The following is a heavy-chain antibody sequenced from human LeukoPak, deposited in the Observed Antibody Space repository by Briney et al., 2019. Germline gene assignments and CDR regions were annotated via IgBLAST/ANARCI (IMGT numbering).Heavy chain of an antibody. J-gene: IGHJ4*02. Sequence: SETLSLTCAVYGGSFSGYYWSWIRQPPGKGLEGIGEINHSGSTNYNPSLKSRVAISVDTSKNQFSLKLSYVPAADTAVYYCASLPYGDPPATDYWGQGPLVTVSS. D-gene: IGHD4-17*01. CDR3: ASLPYGDPPATDY. V-gene: IGHV4-34*01. CDR2: INHSGST. CDR1: GGSFSGYY.